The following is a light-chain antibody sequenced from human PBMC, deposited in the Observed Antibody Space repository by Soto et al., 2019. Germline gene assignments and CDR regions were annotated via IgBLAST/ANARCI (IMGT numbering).Light chain of an antibody. J-gene: IGLJ1*01. Sequence: QLVLTQSPSASASLGASVKLTCTLSSGHSSYAIAWHQQQPEKGPRYLMKLNSDGSHSKGDGIPDRFSGSSSGAERYLTISSLQSEDGADYYCQTWGTGPFVFGTGTKLTVL. CDR3: QTWGTGPFV. V-gene: IGLV4-69*01. CDR2: LNSDGSH. CDR1: SGHSSYA.